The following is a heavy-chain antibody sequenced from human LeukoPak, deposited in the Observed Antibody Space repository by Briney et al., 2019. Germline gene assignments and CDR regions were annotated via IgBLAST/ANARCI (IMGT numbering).Heavy chain of an antibody. Sequence: GGSLRLSCAASGFTFSSYWMSWVRQAPGKGLEWVANIKDDGSEKYYVDSMKGRFTISRDNAKNSLFLQMNSLRAEDTAVYYCARRLSGSYYAYFDCWGQGTLVTVSS. V-gene: IGHV3-7*01. CDR1: GFTFSSYW. J-gene: IGHJ4*02. D-gene: IGHD1-26*01. CDR3: ARRLSGSYYAYFDC. CDR2: IKDDGSEK.